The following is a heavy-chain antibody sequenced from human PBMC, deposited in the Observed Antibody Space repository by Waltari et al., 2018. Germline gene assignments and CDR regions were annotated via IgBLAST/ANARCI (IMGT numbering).Heavy chain of an antibody. CDR3: ALGFGYGDSGRFDY. Sequence: QLQLQESGPGLVKPSETLSLTCTVSGGSISSSSYYWGWIRQPPGKGLEWIGCIYYIGSTYSNPSLKSRVTISVDTSKNQFSLKLSSVTAADTAVYYCALGFGYGDSGRFDYWGQGTLVTVSS. J-gene: IGHJ4*02. CDR2: IYYIGST. V-gene: IGHV4-39*07. D-gene: IGHD4-17*01. CDR1: GGSISSSSYY.